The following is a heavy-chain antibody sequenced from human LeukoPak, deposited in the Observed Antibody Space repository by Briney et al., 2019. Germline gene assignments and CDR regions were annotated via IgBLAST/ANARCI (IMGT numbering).Heavy chain of an antibody. J-gene: IGHJ6*03. CDR2: ISSSGSTI. CDR3: ARHLEKDFWTGIYKDYYYYYMDA. Sequence: KPGGSLRLSCAASGFTFSDYYMSWIRQAPGKGLEWVSYISSSGSTIYYADSVKGRFTISRDNAKNSLYLQMNSLRAEDTAVYYCARHLEKDFWTGIYKDYYYYYMDAWGKGTTVTVS. CDR1: GFTFSDYY. V-gene: IGHV3-11*04. D-gene: IGHD3/OR15-3a*01.